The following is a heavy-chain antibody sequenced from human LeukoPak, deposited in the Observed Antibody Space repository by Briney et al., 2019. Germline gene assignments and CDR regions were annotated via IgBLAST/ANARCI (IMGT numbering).Heavy chain of an antibody. CDR1: GYTLTELS. CDR3: ATELGYGSGRLYGMDV. J-gene: IGHJ6*02. V-gene: IGHV1-24*01. D-gene: IGHD3-10*01. CDR2: FDPEDGET. Sequence: ASVKVSCKVSGYTLTELSMHWVRQAPGKGLEWMGGFDPEDGETIYAQKFQGRVTMTEDTSTDTAYMELSSLRSEDTAVYYCATELGYGSGRLYGMDVWGQGTTVPVSS.